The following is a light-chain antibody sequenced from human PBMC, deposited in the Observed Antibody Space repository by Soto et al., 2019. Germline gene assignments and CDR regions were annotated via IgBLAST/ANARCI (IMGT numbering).Light chain of an antibody. CDR2: EGS. V-gene: IGLV2-23*03. Sequence: QSALTQPASVSGSPGQSITISCTGTSSDVGSYNLVSWYQQHPGKAPKLMIYEGSNRPSGVSNRFSGSKSGNTASLTISGLQAEDEADYYCCSYAGSSNVFGTGTKLTVL. CDR3: CSYAGSSNV. CDR1: SSDVGSYNL. J-gene: IGLJ1*01.